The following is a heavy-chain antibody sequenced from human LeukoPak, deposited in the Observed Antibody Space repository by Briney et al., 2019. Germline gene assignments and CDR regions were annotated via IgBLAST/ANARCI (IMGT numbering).Heavy chain of an antibody. V-gene: IGHV3-74*01. J-gene: IGHJ5*02. D-gene: IGHD2-2*01. CDR1: GFTISSYW. CDR2: INSDGSRT. CDR3: ARDLGSCTSTDCLNIRFDP. Sequence: PGGSLRLSCTASGFTISSYWMHWVRQAPGKGLVWVSRINSDGSRTNYADSVKGRFAISRDNAKNTLYLQINSLRAEDTAVYYCARDLGSCTSTDCLNIRFDPWGQGTLVTVSS.